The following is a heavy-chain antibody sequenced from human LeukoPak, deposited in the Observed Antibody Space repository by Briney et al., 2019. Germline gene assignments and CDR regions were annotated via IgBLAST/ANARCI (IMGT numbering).Heavy chain of an antibody. D-gene: IGHD3-3*01. CDR1: GFSFNNAW. J-gene: IGHJ4*02. Sequence: GGSLRLSCAASGFSFNNAWMSWVRQAPGKGLEWLGRIKSKTDGGTTDYAAPVKGRFTIPRDDSKNTLYLQMNSLKTEDTAVYYCTTDSTDYDFWSGYSRKFDYWGQGTLVTVSS. CDR3: TTDSTDYDFWSGYSRKFDY. CDR2: IKSKTDGGTT. V-gene: IGHV3-15*01.